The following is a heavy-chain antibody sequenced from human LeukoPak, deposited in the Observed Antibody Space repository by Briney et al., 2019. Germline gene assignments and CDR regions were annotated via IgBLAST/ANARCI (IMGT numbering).Heavy chain of an antibody. CDR3: AKEDFSHIDDRGY. J-gene: IGHJ4*02. V-gene: IGHV3-9*01. CDR2: ISWNSGSI. Sequence: GGSLRLSCAASGFTFDDYAMHWVRQAPGKGLEWVSGISWNSGSIGYADSMKGRFTISRDNSKNTLYLQMNSLRAKDTAVYYCAKEDFSHIDDRGYWGQGTLVTVSS. D-gene: IGHD3-22*01. CDR1: GFTFDDYA.